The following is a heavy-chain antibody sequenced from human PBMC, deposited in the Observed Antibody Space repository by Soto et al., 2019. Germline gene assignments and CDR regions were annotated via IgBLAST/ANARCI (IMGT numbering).Heavy chain of an antibody. CDR2: IWYDGSNK. V-gene: IGHV3-33*01. D-gene: IGHD6-6*01. J-gene: IGHJ4*02. CDR3: ARDHEEARYYFDY. CDR1: GFTFSSYG. Sequence: QVQLVESGGGVVQPGRSLRLSCAASGFTFSSYGMHWVRQAPGKGLEWVAVIWYDGSNKYYADSVKGRFTISRDNSKNALYLQMNSLRAEDTAVYYCARDHEEARYYFDYWGQGTLVTVSS.